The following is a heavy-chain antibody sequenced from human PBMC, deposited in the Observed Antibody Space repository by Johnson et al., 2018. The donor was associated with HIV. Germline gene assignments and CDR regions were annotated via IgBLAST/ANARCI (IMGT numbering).Heavy chain of an antibody. CDR3: ARDRWIQLWSTGGAFDI. Sequence: VQLVESGGGVVQPGRSLRLFCVGSGFTFDDYAMHWVRQAPGKGLEWVSGISWNSGSTGYADSVKGRFNISRDNAKNSLYLQMNSLRAEDTAVYSCARDRWIQLWSTGGAFDIWGQGTMVTVSS. CDR1: GFTFDDYA. D-gene: IGHD5-18*01. CDR2: ISWNSGST. J-gene: IGHJ3*02. V-gene: IGHV3-9*01.